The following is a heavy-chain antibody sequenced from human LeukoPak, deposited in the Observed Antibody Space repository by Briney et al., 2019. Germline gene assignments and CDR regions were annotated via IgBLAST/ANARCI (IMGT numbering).Heavy chain of an antibody. Sequence: GGSLRLSCAASGFMFSSNWMSWVRLAPGKGLAWVANIKEDGTEPYYVDSVKGRFTISRDNAKNSLYLQMNSLRVEDTAVYYCAKEGRSLQTYWGQGTLVTVSS. CDR3: AKEGRSLQTY. D-gene: IGHD5-24*01. CDR1: GFMFSSNW. V-gene: IGHV3-7*03. J-gene: IGHJ4*02. CDR2: IKEDGTEP.